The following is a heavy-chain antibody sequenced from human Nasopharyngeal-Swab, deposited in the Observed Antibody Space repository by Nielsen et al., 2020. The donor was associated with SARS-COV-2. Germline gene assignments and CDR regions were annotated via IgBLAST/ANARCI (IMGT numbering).Heavy chain of an antibody. CDR1: GGSISSSSYY. CDR2: IYYSGST. V-gene: IGHV4-61*01. D-gene: IGHD2-2*01. Sequence: SETLSLTCTVSGGSISSSSYYWSWIRQPPGKGLEWIGYIYYSGSTNYNPSLKSRVTISVDTSKNQFSLKLSSVTAADTAVYYCARVGVVVPAAIVDYYYYMDVWGKGTTVTVSS. J-gene: IGHJ6*03. CDR3: ARVGVVVPAAIVDYYYYMDV.